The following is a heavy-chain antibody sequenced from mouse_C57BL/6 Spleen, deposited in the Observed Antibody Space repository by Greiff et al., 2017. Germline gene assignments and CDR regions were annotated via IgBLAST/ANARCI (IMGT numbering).Heavy chain of an antibody. V-gene: IGHV5-4*01. CDR1: GFTFSSYA. Sequence: EVQGVESGGGLVKPGGSLKLSCAASGFTFSSYAMSWVRQTPEKRLEWVATISDGGSYTYYPDNVKGRFTISRDNAKNNLYLQMSHLKSEDTAMYYCARDADYGSSFYYFDYWGQGTTLTVSS. CDR3: ARDADYGSSFYYFDY. D-gene: IGHD1-1*01. CDR2: ISDGGSYT. J-gene: IGHJ2*01.